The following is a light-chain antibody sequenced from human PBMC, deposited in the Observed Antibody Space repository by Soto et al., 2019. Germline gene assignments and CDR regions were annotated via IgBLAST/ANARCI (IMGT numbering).Light chain of an antibody. CDR1: ESVSSH. Sequence: EIVLTQSPATLSLSPGERATLSCRASESVSSHLAWYQQKPGLAPRLLIYGASTRAPGVPARFIGSGSGTEFTLTISSLQSEDFAIYYCQHYNNWPHTFGQGTKVDIK. J-gene: IGKJ2*01. CDR2: GAS. V-gene: IGKV3-15*01. CDR3: QHYNNWPHT.